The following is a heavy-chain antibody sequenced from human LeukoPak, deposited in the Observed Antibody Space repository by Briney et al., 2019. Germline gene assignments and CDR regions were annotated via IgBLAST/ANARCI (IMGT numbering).Heavy chain of an antibody. Sequence: SETLSLTCAVSGGSISSYYWSWIRQPPGKGLEWIGYIYYSGSTNYNPSLKSRVTISVDTSKNQFSLKLSSVTAADTAVYYCARYQQLAPFDAFDIWGQGTMVTVSS. V-gene: IGHV4-59*01. CDR2: IYYSGST. CDR3: ARYQQLAPFDAFDI. CDR1: GGSISSYY. J-gene: IGHJ3*02. D-gene: IGHD6-13*01.